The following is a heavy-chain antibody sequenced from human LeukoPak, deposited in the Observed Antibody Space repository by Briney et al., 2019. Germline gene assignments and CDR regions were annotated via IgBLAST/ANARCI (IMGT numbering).Heavy chain of an antibody. CDR3: AATRGIRYYFDY. Sequence: SETLSLTCTVSGGSISTYYWSWIRQPPGRGLEWIGYIYHSGSTKYNPSLKSRVTISVDTSKNQFSLKLSSVTAADTAVYYCAATRGIRYYFDYWGQGTLFTVSS. D-gene: IGHD3-16*01. CDR1: GGSISTYY. CDR2: IYHSGST. V-gene: IGHV4-59*01. J-gene: IGHJ4*02.